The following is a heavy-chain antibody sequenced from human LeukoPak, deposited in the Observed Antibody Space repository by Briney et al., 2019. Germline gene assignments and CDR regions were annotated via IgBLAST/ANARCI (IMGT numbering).Heavy chain of an antibody. D-gene: IGHD1-26*01. V-gene: IGHV3-23*01. J-gene: IGHJ4*02. CDR2: ISGSGGST. CDR1: GFTFSSYA. CDR3: AKHGGWEPLPDFDY. Sequence: RSGGSLRLSCAASGFTFSSYAMSWVRQAPGKGLEWVSAISGSGGSTYYADSVKGRFTISRDNSKNTLYLQMNSQRAEDTAVYYCAKHGGWEPLPDFDYWGQGTLVTVSS.